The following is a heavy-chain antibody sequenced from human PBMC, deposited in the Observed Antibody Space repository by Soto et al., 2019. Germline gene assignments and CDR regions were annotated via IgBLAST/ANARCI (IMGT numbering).Heavy chain of an antibody. J-gene: IGHJ3*02. D-gene: IGHD1-7*01. CDR2: IYPGDSDT. CDR3: ARRKVKLELRVYAFDI. V-gene: IGHV5-51*01. CDR1: GYSFTSYW. Sequence: GESLKISCKGSGYSFTSYWIGWVRQMPGKGLEWMGIIYPGDSDTRYSPSFQGQVTISADKSISTAYLQWSSLKASDTAMYYCARRKVKLELRVYAFDIWGQGTMVTVSS.